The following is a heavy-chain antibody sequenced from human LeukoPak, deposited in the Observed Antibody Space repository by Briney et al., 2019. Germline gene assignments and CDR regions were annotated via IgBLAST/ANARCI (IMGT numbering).Heavy chain of an antibody. CDR3: ARRRYDWGGDFAN. D-gene: IGHD3-16*01. CDR2: IGGGGTL. CDR1: GFTASSHA. Sequence: GGSLRLSCAASGFTASSHAMGWVRQAPGKGLEWVSAIGGGGTLYYADSVKGRFSISRDISKNTLLLQMNSLRAEDTAVYYCARRRYDWGGDFANWGQGTLVTVSS. V-gene: IGHV3-23*01. J-gene: IGHJ4*02.